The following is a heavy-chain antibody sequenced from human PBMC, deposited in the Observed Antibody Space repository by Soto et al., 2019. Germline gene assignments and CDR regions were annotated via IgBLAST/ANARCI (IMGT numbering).Heavy chain of an antibody. CDR1: GGSISSYY. Sequence: SETLSLTCPVSGGSISSYYWSWIRQPPGKGLEWIGYIYYSGSTNYNPSLKSRVTISVDTSKNQFSLKLSSVTAADTAVYYCARHDILTGSFIDYWGQGTLVTVSS. CDR3: ARHDILTGSFIDY. J-gene: IGHJ4*02. CDR2: IYYSGST. D-gene: IGHD3-9*01. V-gene: IGHV4-59*08.